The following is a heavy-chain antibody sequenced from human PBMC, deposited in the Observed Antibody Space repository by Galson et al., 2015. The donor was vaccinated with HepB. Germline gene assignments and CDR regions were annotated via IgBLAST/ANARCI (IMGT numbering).Heavy chain of an antibody. CDR1: GYSFVSYG. CDR2: INTYNGNT. V-gene: IGHV1-18*01. J-gene: IGHJ4*02. CDR3: ARVVYYYDNSGSSHFNC. Sequence: SVKVSCKASGYSFVSYGITWVRQAPGQGLEWMGWINTYNGNTKSAQNLQGRITMTKDTSTSTAYMELRSLRSDDTAVYYCARVVYYYDNSGSSHFNCWGQGTLVTVSS. D-gene: IGHD3-22*01.